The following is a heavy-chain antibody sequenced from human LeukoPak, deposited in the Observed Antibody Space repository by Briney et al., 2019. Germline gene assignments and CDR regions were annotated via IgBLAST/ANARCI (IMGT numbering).Heavy chain of an antibody. CDR2: ISGYNGNT. CDR3: ARAQYYKGARPDDAFDI. D-gene: IGHD6-6*01. Sequence: ASVKVSCKASGYTFTTYGITWVRQAPGQGLEWMGWISGYNGNTNYAQKVQGRVTMTTDTSTSTAYMELRSLRSDDTAVYYCARAQYYKGARPDDAFDIWGQGTMVTVSS. CDR1: GYTFTTYG. J-gene: IGHJ3*02. V-gene: IGHV1-18*01.